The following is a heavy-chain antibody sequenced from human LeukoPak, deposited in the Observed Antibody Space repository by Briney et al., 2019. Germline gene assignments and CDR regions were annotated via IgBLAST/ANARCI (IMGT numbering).Heavy chain of an antibody. Sequence: GGSLRLSCAASGFTVSSNYMSWVRQAPGKGLEWVSVIYSGGSTYYADSVKGRFTISRDNSKNTLYLQMNSLRADDTAVYYCARDRPGYSGYDSYGMDVWGQGTTVTVSS. CDR1: GFTVSSNY. CDR2: IYSGGST. J-gene: IGHJ6*02. D-gene: IGHD5-12*01. V-gene: IGHV3-66*01. CDR3: ARDRPGYSGYDSYGMDV.